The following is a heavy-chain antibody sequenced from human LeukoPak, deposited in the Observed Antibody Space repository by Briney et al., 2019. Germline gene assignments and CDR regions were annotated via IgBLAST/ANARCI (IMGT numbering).Heavy chain of an antibody. CDR3: ARELRYFDWLAGGYFDY. CDR2: IYYSGST. V-gene: IGHV4-59*12. D-gene: IGHD3-9*01. Sequence: PSETLSLTCTVSGGSISSYYWSWIRQPPGKGLEWIGYIYYSGSTNYNPSLKSRVTISVDTSKNQFSLKLSSVTAADTAVYYCARELRYFDWLAGGYFDYWGQGTLVTVSS. J-gene: IGHJ4*02. CDR1: GGSISSYY.